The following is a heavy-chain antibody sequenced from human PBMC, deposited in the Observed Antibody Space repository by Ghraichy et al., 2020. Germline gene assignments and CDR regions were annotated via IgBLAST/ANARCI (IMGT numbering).Heavy chain of an antibody. V-gene: IGHV3-15*01. CDR2: IRSRKDGGTI. CDR1: GFTFSTAW. CDR3: ARAVRINYYYYYVMDV. J-gene: IGHJ6*02. Sequence: GGSLRLSCAASGFTFSTAWMTWVRQAPGKGLVWVGRIRSRKDGGTIEYAARVKGRFTISRDDSKNTLYLQMNGLEAEDTAVYYCARAVRINYYYYYVMDVWGQGPTVTVSS. D-gene: IGHD2/OR15-2a*01.